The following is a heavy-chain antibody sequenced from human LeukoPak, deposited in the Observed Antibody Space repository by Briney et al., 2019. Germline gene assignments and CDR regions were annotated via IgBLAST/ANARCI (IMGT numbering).Heavy chain of an antibody. J-gene: IGHJ6*03. D-gene: IGHD2-2*01. CDR3: ARGARYCTSTSCQVRYYMDV. V-gene: IGHV3-74*01. Sequence: PGGSLRLSCVASGFSFSSYWMHWVRQVPGRGLVWVSRINSVGSSTRHADSVKGRFTISRDNAKNTPYMQMNSLRAEDTAVYYCARGARYCTSTSCQVRYYMDVWGKGTTVTISS. CDR1: GFSFSSYW. CDR2: INSVGSST.